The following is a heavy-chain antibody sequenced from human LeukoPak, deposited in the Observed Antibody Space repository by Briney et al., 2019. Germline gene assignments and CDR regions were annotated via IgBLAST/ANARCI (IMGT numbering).Heavy chain of an antibody. J-gene: IGHJ6*02. CDR3: ARYDFWLPLGYYYGMDV. V-gene: IGHV1-18*01. Sequence: ASVKVSCKASGYTFTSYGISWVRQAPGQGLEWMGWISAYNGNTNYAQKLQGRVTMTTDTSTSTAYMELRSLRSDDTAVYYCARYDFWLPLGYYYGMDVWGQGTTVTISS. CDR2: ISAYNGNT. CDR1: GYTFTSYG. D-gene: IGHD3-3*01.